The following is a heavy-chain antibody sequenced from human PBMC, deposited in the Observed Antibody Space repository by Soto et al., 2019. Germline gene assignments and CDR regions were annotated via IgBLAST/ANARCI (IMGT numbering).Heavy chain of an antibody. CDR3: ARVRAAADYFDY. V-gene: IGHV3-30*03. J-gene: IGHJ4*02. D-gene: IGHD6-13*01. CDR1: GFTFSSYG. Sequence: GGSLRLSCAASGFTFSSYGMHWVRQAPGKGLEWVAVISYDGSNKYYADSVKGRFTISRDNSKNTLYLQMISLRAEDTAVYYRARVRAAADYFDYWGQGTLVTVSS. CDR2: ISYDGSNK.